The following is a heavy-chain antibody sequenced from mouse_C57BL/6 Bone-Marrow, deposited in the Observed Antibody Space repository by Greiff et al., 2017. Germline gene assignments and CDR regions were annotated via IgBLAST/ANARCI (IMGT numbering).Heavy chain of an antibody. CDR1: GYSITSDY. J-gene: IGHJ3*01. V-gene: IGHV3-8*01. CDR3: ASSTAHAAWFAY. Sequence: EVKLVESGPGLAKPSQSLSLTCSVTGYSITSDYWNWIRKFPGNKLEYMGYISYSCSTYYNPYLKSRISITRATSMNQYYLQLNSVNTEDTATYYCASSTAHAAWFAYWGQGTLVTVSA. D-gene: IGHD3-2*02. CDR2: ISYSCST.